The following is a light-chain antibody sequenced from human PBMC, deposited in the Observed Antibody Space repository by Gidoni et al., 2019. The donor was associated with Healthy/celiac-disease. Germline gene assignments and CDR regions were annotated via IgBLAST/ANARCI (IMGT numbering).Light chain of an antibody. CDR2: DAS. CDR3: QQRSNLPPLT. CDR1: QSVSSY. J-gene: IGKJ4*01. V-gene: IGKV3-11*01. Sequence: IVLTQSPATLSLAPGERATLSCSASQSVSSYLAWYQQKPGQAPRLLIYDASNRATGIPARFSGSGSGTDFTLTISSREPEDFAVYYCQQRSNLPPLTFGGGTKVEIK.